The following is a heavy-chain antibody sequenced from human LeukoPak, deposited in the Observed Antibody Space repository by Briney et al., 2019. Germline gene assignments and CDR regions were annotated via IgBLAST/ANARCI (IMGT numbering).Heavy chain of an antibody. CDR3: ATGYYSHYFDY. D-gene: IGHD3-22*01. CDR1: GYSFTSYW. CDR2: LYPGDSDT. V-gene: IGHV5-51*01. J-gene: IGHJ4*02. Sequence: GESLQISCKGSGYSFTSYWIGWVRQMAATGLEWMGILYPGDSDTKYSPSFRGQVTISADKSISTAYLQWSSLKASDTAMYYCATGYYSHYFDYCGQGTLVSVSS.